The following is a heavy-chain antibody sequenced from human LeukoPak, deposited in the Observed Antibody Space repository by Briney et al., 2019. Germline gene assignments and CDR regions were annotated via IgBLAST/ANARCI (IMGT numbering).Heavy chain of an antibody. CDR1: GGSISSSNYY. Sequence: SETLSLTCTVSGGSISSSNYYWGWIRQTPGKGLEWIGEINHSGSTNYNPSLKSRVTISVDTSKNQFSLKLSSVTAADTAVYYCARGLLRRLLWFGELSRYNWFDPWGQGTLVTVSS. J-gene: IGHJ5*02. CDR2: INHSGST. V-gene: IGHV4-39*07. CDR3: ARGLLRRLLWFGELSRYNWFDP. D-gene: IGHD3-10*01.